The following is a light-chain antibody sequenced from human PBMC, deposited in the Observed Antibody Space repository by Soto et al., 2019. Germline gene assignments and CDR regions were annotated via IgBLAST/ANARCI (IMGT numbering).Light chain of an antibody. CDR1: QSISSW. V-gene: IGKV1-5*03. Sequence: DIQMTQSPSTLSASVGDRVTITCRASQSISSWLAWYQQKPGKAPKLLIYKAPSLESGAPSRFSGSGSGTEFTLTISSLQPDDFATYYCQQYNSYSRTFGQGTKVEIK. CDR3: QQYNSYSRT. CDR2: KAP. J-gene: IGKJ1*01.